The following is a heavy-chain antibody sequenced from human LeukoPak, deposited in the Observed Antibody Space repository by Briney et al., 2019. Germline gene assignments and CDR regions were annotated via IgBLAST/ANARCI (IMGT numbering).Heavy chain of an antibody. CDR3: ARAYASGLDY. D-gene: IGHD2-2*01. CDR1: GFTFSSYW. Sequence: GGSLRLSCVASGFTFSSYWMYWVRQAPGKGLVWVSRIKSDGSSTTYADSVEGRFTISRDNAKNTLYLQMNSLRAEDTAVYYCARAYASGLDYWGQGTLVTVSS. CDR2: IKSDGSST. J-gene: IGHJ4*02. V-gene: IGHV3-74*01.